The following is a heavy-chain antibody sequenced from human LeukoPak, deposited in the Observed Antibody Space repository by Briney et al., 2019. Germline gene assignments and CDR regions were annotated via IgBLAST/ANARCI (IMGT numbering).Heavy chain of an antibody. CDR3: ATGPGGYYFDY. D-gene: IGHD3-3*01. CDR2: INQSGNT. V-gene: IGHV4-34*01. J-gene: IGHJ4*02. CDR1: GGSFGGYY. Sequence: ASETLSITSSVYGGSFGGYYWSWIRQSPEKGLNWIAEINQSGNTNYNPSLKSRVTISVDTPKNQFSLKVTSVVAADTAVYYCATGPGGYYFDYWGQGTLVTVSS.